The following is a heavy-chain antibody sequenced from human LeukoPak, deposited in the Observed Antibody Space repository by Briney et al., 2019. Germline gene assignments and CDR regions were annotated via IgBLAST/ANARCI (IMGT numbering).Heavy chain of an antibody. Sequence: PSETLSLTCTVSGGSISSGGYYWSWIRQPPGKGLEWTGYIYHSGSTYYNPFLKSRVTISVDRSKNQFSLKLSSVTAADTAVYYCARLEDGTVVDPWGQGTLVTVSS. CDR3: ARLEDGTVVDP. D-gene: IGHD1-14*01. CDR2: IYHSGST. V-gene: IGHV4-30-2*01. J-gene: IGHJ5*02. CDR1: GGSISSGGYY.